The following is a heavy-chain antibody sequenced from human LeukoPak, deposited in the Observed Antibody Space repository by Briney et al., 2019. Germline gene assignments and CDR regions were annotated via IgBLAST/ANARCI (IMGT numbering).Heavy chain of an antibody. CDR1: GGSISSYY. CDR3: ARGRDSRGYQFMGYDS. Sequence: PSETLSLTCTVSGGSISSYYWSWIRQPPGKGLEWIGYIYYSGSTNYNPSLKSRVTISVDTSKNQFSLRLSSVTAADTAVYYCARGRDSRGYQFMGYDSWGRGTLVTVSS. D-gene: IGHD3-22*01. CDR2: IYYSGST. J-gene: IGHJ4*02. V-gene: IGHV4-59*08.